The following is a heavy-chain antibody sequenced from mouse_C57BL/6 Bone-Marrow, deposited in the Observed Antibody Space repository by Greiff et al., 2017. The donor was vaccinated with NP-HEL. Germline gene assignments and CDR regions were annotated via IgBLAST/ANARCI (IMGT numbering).Heavy chain of an antibody. CDR2: IYPSDSET. D-gene: IGHD2-2*01. V-gene: IGHV1-61*01. CDR1: GYTFTSYW. J-gene: IGHJ2*01. Sequence: QVQLQQPGAELVRPGSSVKLSCKASGYTFTSYWMDWVKQRPGQGLEWIGNIYPSDSETHYNQKFKDKATLTVDKSSSTAYMQLSSLTSEASAVYYCARWGGLRKGGGYWGQGTTLTVSS. CDR3: ARWGGLRKGGGY.